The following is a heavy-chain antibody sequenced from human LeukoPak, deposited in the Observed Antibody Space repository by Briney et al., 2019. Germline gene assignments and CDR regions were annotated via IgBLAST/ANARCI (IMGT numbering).Heavy chain of an antibody. J-gene: IGHJ4*02. V-gene: IGHV5-51*01. CDR3: ASRVRSNWVFDY. CDR2: IYPGDSDT. CDR1: GYSFTSYW. Sequence: KGGESLKISCKGSGYSFTSYWIGWVRQLPGKGLEWMGSIYPGDSDTRYSPSFQGQVTISADKSISTAYLQWSSLKASDTAIYYCASRVRSNWVFDYWGQGTLVTVSS. D-gene: IGHD1-1*01.